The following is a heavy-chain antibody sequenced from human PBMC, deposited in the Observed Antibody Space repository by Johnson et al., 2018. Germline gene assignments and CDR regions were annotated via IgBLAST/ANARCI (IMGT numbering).Heavy chain of an antibody. J-gene: IGHJ3*02. D-gene: IGHD6-19*01. CDR2: IWYDGINK. CDR3: ARDSAQWLLGAYDI. CDR1: GFTFSSYG. Sequence: QVQLVQSGGGVVQPGRSLRLACTASGFTFSSYGIHWVRQAPGKGLEWVAVIWYDGINKYYAESGKGRFTISRDNSKNTLYLQMSNLRAEDTAVYYCARDSAQWLLGAYDIWGQGTMVTVSS. V-gene: IGHV3-33*01.